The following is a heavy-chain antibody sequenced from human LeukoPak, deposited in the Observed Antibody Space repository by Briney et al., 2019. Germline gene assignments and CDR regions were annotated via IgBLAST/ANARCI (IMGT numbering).Heavy chain of an antibody. D-gene: IGHD3-16*02. CDR1: GFTFGDYD. V-gene: IGHV3-49*04. J-gene: IGHJ4*02. Sequence: GGSLRLSCTTSGFTFGDYDMKWVRQAPGKGLEWVAFIRSKAYGGTIQYAASVKGRFTISRDDSKSIAYLQMNSLKTEDTAVYYCIREIMITFGGVIALPYWGQGTLVTVSS. CDR3: IREIMITFGGVIALPY. CDR2: IRSKAYGGTI.